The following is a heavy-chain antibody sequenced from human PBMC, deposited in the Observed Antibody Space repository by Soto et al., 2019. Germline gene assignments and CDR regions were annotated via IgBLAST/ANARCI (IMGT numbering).Heavy chain of an antibody. CDR2: IKQDGSEK. D-gene: IGHD5-12*01. CDR1: GFTFSSYW. Sequence: EVQLVESGGGLVQPGGSLRLSCAASGFTFSSYWMSWVRQAPGKGLEWVANIKQDGSEKYYVDSVKGRFTLSRDNAENSLFLQMSSLRAEDTAVYYCARETVELATNGWGQGTLVTVSS. J-gene: IGHJ4*02. CDR3: ARETVELATNG. V-gene: IGHV3-7*01.